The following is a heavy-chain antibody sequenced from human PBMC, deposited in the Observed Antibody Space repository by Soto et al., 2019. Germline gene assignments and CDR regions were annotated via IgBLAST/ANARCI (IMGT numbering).Heavy chain of an antibody. Sequence: GGSLRLSCAASGFTFSSYGMHWVRQAPGKGLEWVAVISYDGSNKYYADSVKGRFTISRDNSKNTLYLQMNSLRAEDTAVYYCAKDFLEWLLLYYYGMDVWGQGTTVTVSS. J-gene: IGHJ6*02. D-gene: IGHD3-3*01. CDR2: ISYDGSNK. CDR1: GFTFSSYG. V-gene: IGHV3-30*18. CDR3: AKDFLEWLLLYYYGMDV.